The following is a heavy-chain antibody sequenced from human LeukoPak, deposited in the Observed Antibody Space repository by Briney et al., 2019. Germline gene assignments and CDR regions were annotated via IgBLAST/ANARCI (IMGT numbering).Heavy chain of an antibody. CDR3: AKDFVVVPGNVNYFDY. CDR2: ISGSGDNT. CDR1: GFTFGDYA. Sequence: PGGSLRLSCTASGFTFGDYAMSWFRQAPGKGLEWVSAISGSGDNTYYADSVKGRFTVSRDNSKNTLYVQMKSLRAEDTAVYYCAKDFVVVPGNVNYFDYWGQGTLVTVSS. D-gene: IGHD2-21*02. V-gene: IGHV3-23*01. J-gene: IGHJ4*02.